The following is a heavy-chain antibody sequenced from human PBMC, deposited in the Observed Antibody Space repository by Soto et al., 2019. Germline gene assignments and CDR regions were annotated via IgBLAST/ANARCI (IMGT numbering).Heavy chain of an antibody. CDR1: GYTFTGYY. J-gene: IGHJ6*02. CDR2: INPNSGGT. V-gene: IGHV1-2*02. D-gene: IGHD6-6*01. CDR3: ARGGSSSYYYGLEV. Sequence: ASVKVSCKASGYTFTGYYMHWVRQAPGQGLEWMGWINPNSGGTKYAQKFQGRVTMTRDTSISTAYMELSRLRSDDTAVYYCARGGSSSYYYGLEVWGQGTTVTVSS.